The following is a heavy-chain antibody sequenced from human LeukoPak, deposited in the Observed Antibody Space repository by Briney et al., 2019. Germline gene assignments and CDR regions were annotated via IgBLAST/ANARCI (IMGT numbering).Heavy chain of an antibody. CDR3: AREREWIQLPAMKSYYYMDV. V-gene: IGHV4-59*01. J-gene: IGHJ6*03. CDR1: GGSISSYY. D-gene: IGHD5-18*01. Sequence: SETLSLTCTVSGGSISSYYWSWIRQPPGKGLEWIGYIYYSGSTNYNPSLKSRVTISVDTSKNQFSLRLSSVTAADTAVYYCAREREWIQLPAMKSYYYMDVWGRGTTVTVSS. CDR2: IYYSGST.